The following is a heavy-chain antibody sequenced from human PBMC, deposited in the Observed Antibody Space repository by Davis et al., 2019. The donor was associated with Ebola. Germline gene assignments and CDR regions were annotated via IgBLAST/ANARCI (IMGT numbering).Heavy chain of an antibody. V-gene: IGHV4-39*07. CDR2: IYYSGST. CDR1: GGSISSSSYY. CDR3: ARQVYAIGHGLN. D-gene: IGHD2-8*01. J-gene: IGHJ4*02. Sequence: PSETLSLTCTVSGGSISSSSYYWGWIRQTPGKGLEWIGSIYYSGSTYYNPSLKSRVTMSVDTSRNQFSLNLNSVTAADTAVYYCARQVYAIGHGLNWGQGTLVTVSS.